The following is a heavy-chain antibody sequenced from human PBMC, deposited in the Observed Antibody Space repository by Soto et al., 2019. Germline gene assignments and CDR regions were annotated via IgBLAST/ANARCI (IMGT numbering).Heavy chain of an antibody. V-gene: IGHV3-23*01. Sequence: PGGSLRLSCAASAFTLSNYAMNWVRQAPGKGLEWVSVISGSGGSASYADSVQGRFTISRDNSKNTLYLQMNSLRAEDTAIYYCVREDSAWDSRGSFDFWGRGTMVTVSS. CDR2: ISGSGGSA. D-gene: IGHD6-19*01. CDR1: AFTLSNYA. J-gene: IGHJ3*01. CDR3: VREDSAWDSRGSFDF.